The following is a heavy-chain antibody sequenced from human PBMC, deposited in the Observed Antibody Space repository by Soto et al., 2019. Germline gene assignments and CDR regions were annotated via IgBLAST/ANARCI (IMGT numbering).Heavy chain of an antibody. V-gene: IGHV1-8*01. Sequence: ASVKVSCKASGYTFTSYDINWVRQATGRGLEWMGWMNPNSGNTGYAQKFQGRVTMTRNTSISTAYMELSSLRSEDTAVYYCARYCSSTSCTEDYYYGMDVWGQGTTVTVSS. D-gene: IGHD2-2*01. CDR2: MNPNSGNT. CDR3: ARYCSSTSCTEDYYYGMDV. CDR1: GYTFTSYD. J-gene: IGHJ6*02.